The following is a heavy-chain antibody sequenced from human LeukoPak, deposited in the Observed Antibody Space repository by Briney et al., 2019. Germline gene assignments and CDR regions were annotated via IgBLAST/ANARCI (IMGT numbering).Heavy chain of an antibody. CDR2: IRYDGSNK. Sequence: GGSLRLSCAASGFTFSSYGMHWVRQAPGKGLEWVAFIRYDGSNKYYADSVKGRFTISRDNSKNTLYLQMNSLRAEDTAVYYCARDGRRYSSGWYKSPHTEYFQHWGQGTLVTVSS. CDR3: ARDGRRYSSGWYKSPHTEYFQH. D-gene: IGHD6-19*01. V-gene: IGHV3-30*02. CDR1: GFTFSSYG. J-gene: IGHJ1*01.